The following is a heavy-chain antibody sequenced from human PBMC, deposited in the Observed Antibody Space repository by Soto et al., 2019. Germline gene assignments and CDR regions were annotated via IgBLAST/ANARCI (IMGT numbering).Heavy chain of an antibody. CDR3: AKDQAPDYYDSSGYYVGAFDI. CDR1: GGSISSGDYY. V-gene: IGHV4-30-4*01. J-gene: IGHJ3*02. Sequence: SETLSLTGAVSGGSISSGDYYWSWIRQPPGRGLEWIGYIYYSGSTNYNPSLKSRVDISVDASRNQFSLRLTSVTAADTAVYYCAKDQAPDYYDSSGYYVGAFDIWGQGTMVTVSS. D-gene: IGHD3-22*01. CDR2: IYYSGST.